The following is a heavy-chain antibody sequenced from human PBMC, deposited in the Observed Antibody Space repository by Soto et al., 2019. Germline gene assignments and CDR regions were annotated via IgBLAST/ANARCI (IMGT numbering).Heavy chain of an antibody. Sequence: ASVKVSCKASGYTFTSYDINWVRQATGQGLEWMGWMNPNSGNTGYAQKFQGRVTMTRNTSISTAYMELSSLRSEDTAVYYCARGRERGRWFDPWGQGTLVTSPQ. CDR1: GYTFTSYD. J-gene: IGHJ5*02. V-gene: IGHV1-8*01. CDR2: MNPNSGNT. CDR3: ARGRERGRWFDP.